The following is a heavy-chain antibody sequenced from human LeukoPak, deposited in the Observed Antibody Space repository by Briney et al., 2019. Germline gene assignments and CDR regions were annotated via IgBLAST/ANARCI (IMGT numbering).Heavy chain of an antibody. Sequence: GGSLRLSCAASGFSFNNFLMTWVRQAPGMGLEWVSSIDGSGATVYADSVKGRFTISRDNSKNTVYLQMDSLRVEDTAVYYCGKTTTGYSSGRYPGWPVDYWGQGTLVTVSS. J-gene: IGHJ4*02. CDR1: GFSFNNFL. D-gene: IGHD6-19*01. V-gene: IGHV3-23*01. CDR2: IDGSGAT. CDR3: GKTTTGYSSGRYPGWPVDY.